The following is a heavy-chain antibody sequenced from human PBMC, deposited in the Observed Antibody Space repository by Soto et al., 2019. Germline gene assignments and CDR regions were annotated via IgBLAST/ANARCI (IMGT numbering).Heavy chain of an antibody. CDR3: ARVKKYCASSGNWFDP. CDR2: ISYSGST. Sequence: QVQLQASGPGLVKPSQTLSLTCTVSGGSISSGGYYWSRIRQHPGKGLEWIGYISYSGSTYYNPSLTMRVTISVHTSKTRFFLELISVTAADTAVYYCARVKKYCASSGNWFDPWGQGTLVCVSS. J-gene: IGHJ5*02. V-gene: IGHV4-31*03. CDR1: GGSISSGGYY. D-gene: IGHD3-22*01.